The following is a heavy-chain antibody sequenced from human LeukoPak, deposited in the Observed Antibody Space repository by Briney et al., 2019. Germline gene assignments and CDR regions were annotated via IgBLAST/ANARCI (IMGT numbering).Heavy chain of an antibody. J-gene: IGHJ6*02. Sequence: PSETLSLTCAVFGGSFSGQYWSWIRQPPGKGLEWIGEINHRGGTTYNPSLKSRVTISVDTSKSQFSLKVRSLTAADTAVYYCARDRYSNSFYYYYAMDVWGQGTTVTVSS. CDR1: GGSFSGQY. CDR3: ARDRYSNSFYYYYAMDV. CDR2: INHRGGT. V-gene: IGHV4-34*01. D-gene: IGHD4-11*01.